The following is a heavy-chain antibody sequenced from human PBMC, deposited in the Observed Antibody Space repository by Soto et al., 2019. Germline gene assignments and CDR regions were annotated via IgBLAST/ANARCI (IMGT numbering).Heavy chain of an antibody. CDR1: GGSVSSGDYY. J-gene: IGHJ5*02. CDR3: ARIPVDTSMIYWLDP. D-gene: IGHD5-18*01. CDR2: IYYSGNT. Sequence: QVQLQESGPGLVKPSETLSLTCTVSGGSVSSGDYYWSWIRQPPGKELEWIGYIYYSGNTNYKPSLKSRFLISVDTSKNLFSLKLTSVTAGDTAVYNCARIPVDTSMIYWLDPWGQGTLVTVSS. V-gene: IGHV4-61*08.